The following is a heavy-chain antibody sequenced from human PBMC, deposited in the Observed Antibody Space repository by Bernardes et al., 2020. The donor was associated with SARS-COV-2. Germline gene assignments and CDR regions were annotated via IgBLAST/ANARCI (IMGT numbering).Heavy chain of an antibody. V-gene: IGHV4-4*07. Sequence: SETLSLTCSVSGGSISTYYWSWIRQPAGKGLEWIGRMSASGSSNHNPSLRSRITMSVDTPQNQISLGLSSVTAADTAVYYCAREGGTSGRGMDVWGQGTTVTVSS. J-gene: IGHJ6*02. D-gene: IGHD3-10*01. CDR2: MSASGSS. CDR1: GGSISTYY. CDR3: AREGGTSGRGMDV.